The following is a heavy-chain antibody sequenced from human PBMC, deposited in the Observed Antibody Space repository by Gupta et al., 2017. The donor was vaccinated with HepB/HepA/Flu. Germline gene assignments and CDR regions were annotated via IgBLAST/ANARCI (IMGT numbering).Heavy chain of an antibody. V-gene: IGHV4-59*01. CDR2: IFYGGST. CDR3: ARGRVYGDFGRFDY. CDR1: GGSIDSYY. J-gene: IGHJ4*02. Sequence: QVQLQESGPGLVKPSETLSLTCTVSGGSIDSYYWSWIRQPPGKGLEWIGYIFYGGSTNYNPSLKSRVTISVDTSKNQFSLKLNSMTAADTAIYVCARGRVYGDFGRFDYRGQGTLVTASS. D-gene: IGHD4-17*01.